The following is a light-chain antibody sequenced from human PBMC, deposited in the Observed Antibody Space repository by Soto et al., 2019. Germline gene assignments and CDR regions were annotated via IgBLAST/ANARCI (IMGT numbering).Light chain of an antibody. V-gene: IGKV3-11*01. Sequence: ELVLTQSPSIMSMSPGERATLSCRASQSVSSYFAWYQQKPGQAPRPLIYDASNRATGVPARFSGSGSGTDFALTISSREPEDLAVYYCQQRRYWPVTFGQGTKVAIK. J-gene: IGKJ1*01. CDR2: DAS. CDR3: QQRRYWPVT. CDR1: QSVSSY.